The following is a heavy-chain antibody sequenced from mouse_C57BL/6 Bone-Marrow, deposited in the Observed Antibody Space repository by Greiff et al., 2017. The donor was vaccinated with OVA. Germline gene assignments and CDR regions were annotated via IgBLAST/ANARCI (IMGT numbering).Heavy chain of an antibody. V-gene: IGHV5-6*01. CDR1: GFTFSSYG. D-gene: IGHD1-1*01. J-gene: IGHJ3*01. CDR3: ARVYYGSFAY. CDR2: ISSGGSYT. Sequence: EVKVVESGGDLVKPGGSLKLSCAASGFTFSSYGMSWVRQTPDKRLEWVATISSGGSYTYYPDSVKGRFTISRDNAKNTLYLQMSSLKSEDTAMYYCARVYYGSFAYWGQGTLGTVSA.